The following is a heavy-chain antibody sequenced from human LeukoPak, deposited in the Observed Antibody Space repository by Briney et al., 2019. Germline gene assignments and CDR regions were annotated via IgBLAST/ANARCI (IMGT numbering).Heavy chain of an antibody. V-gene: IGHV3-66*01. Sequence: PGGSLRLSCAASGFTVSSNYMSWVRQAPGKGLEWVSLIYSGGSTFYADSVKGRFTISRDNSKSTLYLVMNSLRAEDTAVYYCAKEDGNYGSGRYYYFDYWGQGTLVTVSS. CDR2: IYSGGST. CDR3: AKEDGNYGSGRYYYFDY. CDR1: GFTVSSNY. D-gene: IGHD3-10*01. J-gene: IGHJ4*02.